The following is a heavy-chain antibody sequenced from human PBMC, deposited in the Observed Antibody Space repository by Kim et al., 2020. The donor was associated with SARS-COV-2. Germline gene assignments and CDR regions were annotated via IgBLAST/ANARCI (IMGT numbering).Heavy chain of an antibody. J-gene: IGHJ5*02. CDR2: IYTSGST. V-gene: IGHV4-4*07. CDR1: GGSISSYY. D-gene: IGHD3-10*01. Sequence: SETLSLTCTVSGGSISSYYWSWIRQPAGKGLEWIGRIYTSGSTNYNPSLKSRVTMSVDTSKNQFSLKLSSVTAADTAVYYCARDREYYYAAGNWFDPWGQGTLVTVSS. CDR3: ARDREYYYAAGNWFDP.